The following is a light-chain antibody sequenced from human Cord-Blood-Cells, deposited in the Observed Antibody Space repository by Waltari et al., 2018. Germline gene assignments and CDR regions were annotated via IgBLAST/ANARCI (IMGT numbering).Light chain of an antibody. CDR3: AAWDDSLSGWV. CDR1: SSTIGSNY. J-gene: IGLJ3*02. V-gene: IGLV1-47*01. Sequence: QSVLTQPPSASGTPGQRVTISCSGSSSTIGSNYVYWYQQLPGTAPKPLLYRNNQRPSGVPDRFSGSKSGTSASLAISGLRSEDEADYYCAAWDDSLSGWVFGGGTKLTVL. CDR2: RNN.